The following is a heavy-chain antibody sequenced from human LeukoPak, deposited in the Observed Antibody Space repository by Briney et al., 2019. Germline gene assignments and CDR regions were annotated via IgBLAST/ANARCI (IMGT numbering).Heavy chain of an antibody. Sequence: GGSLRLSCAASGFTFSSYSMNWVRQAPGKGLEWVSSISCSSSYIYYADSVKGRFTISRDNAKNSLYLQMNSLRAEDTAVYYCARDSDYGGNGRAFDIWGQGTMVTVSS. J-gene: IGHJ3*02. CDR3: ARDSDYGGNGRAFDI. V-gene: IGHV3-21*01. D-gene: IGHD4-23*01. CDR2: ISCSSSYI. CDR1: GFTFSSYS.